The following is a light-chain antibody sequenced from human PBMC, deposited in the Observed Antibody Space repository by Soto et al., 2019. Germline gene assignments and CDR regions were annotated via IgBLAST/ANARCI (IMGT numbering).Light chain of an antibody. J-gene: IGKJ3*01. Sequence: DIQMTQSPSSLSASVGDRVTITCRASQSISSYLNCYQQKPGKAPKLLIYAASSLQSGVPSRFSGSGSGTDFTLTISSLQPEDFETYYCQQSYSTPLFTFGPGTKVDIK. CDR1: QSISSY. CDR3: QQSYSTPLFT. CDR2: AAS. V-gene: IGKV1-39*01.